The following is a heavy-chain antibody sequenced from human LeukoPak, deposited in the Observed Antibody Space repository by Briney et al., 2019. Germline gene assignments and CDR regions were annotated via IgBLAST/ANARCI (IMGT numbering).Heavy chain of an antibody. V-gene: IGHV3-53*01. CDR1: GFTVSSTY. D-gene: IGHD3-10*01. CDR3: AKGGSGSSHRGVFDY. J-gene: IGHJ4*02. CDR2: IYAGGTT. Sequence: GRSLRLSCAASGFTVSSTYMSWVRQPPAEGLDWVSLIYAGGTTYYADSVKGRFTTSRDNSRNILYLQMNSMRPEDTAVYYCAKGGSGSSHRGVFDYWGQGTLVAVSS.